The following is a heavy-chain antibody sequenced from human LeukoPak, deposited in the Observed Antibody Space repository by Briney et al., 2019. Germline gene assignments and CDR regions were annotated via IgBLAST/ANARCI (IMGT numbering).Heavy chain of an antibody. J-gene: IGHJ5*02. CDR1: GFTFISYA. CDR3: AKDHGVYGSGPNWFDP. CDR2: ISGSGGST. Sequence: GGSLRLSCAASGFTFISYAMSWVRQAPVKGLEWVSAISGSGGSTYYADSVKGRFTISRDNSKNTLYLQMNSLRAEDTAVYYCAKDHGVYGSGPNWFDPWGQGTLVTVSS. D-gene: IGHD3-10*01. V-gene: IGHV3-23*01.